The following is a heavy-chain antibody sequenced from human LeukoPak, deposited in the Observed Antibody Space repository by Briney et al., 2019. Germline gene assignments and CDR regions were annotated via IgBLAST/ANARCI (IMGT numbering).Heavy chain of an antibody. V-gene: IGHV3-30*04. CDR1: GFTFSSYA. J-gene: IGHJ4*02. CDR2: IPYDGSNK. D-gene: IGHD3/OR15-3a*01. CDR3: AREGLGVDY. Sequence: GRSLRLSCAASGFTFSSYAMHRVRQAPGKGLEWVAVIPYDGSNKYYADSVKGRFTISRDNSKNTLYLQMNSLRAEDTAVYYCAREGLGVDYWGQGTLVTVSS.